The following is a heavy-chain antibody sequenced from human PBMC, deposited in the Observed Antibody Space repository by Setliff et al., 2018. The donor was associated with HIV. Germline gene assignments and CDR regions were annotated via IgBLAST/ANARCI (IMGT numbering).Heavy chain of an antibody. J-gene: IGHJ3*02. Sequence: PGGSLRLSCAASGFTFSNFWMSWVRQAPGKGLEWVSSISSSSSYIYYADSVKGRFTISRDNAKNSLYLQMNSLRAEDTAVYYCARSNCGGDCDAFDIWGQGTRVT. CDR2: ISSSSSYI. CDR3: ARSNCGGDCDAFDI. V-gene: IGHV3-21*01. CDR1: GFTFSNFW. D-gene: IGHD2-21*02.